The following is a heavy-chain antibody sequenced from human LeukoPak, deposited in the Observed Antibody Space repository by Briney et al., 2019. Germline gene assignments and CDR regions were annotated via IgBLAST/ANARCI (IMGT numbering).Heavy chain of an antibody. CDR2: ISSSSSYI. J-gene: IGHJ3*02. D-gene: IGHD3-9*01. V-gene: IGHV3-21*01. CDR1: GFTFSSYS. CDR3: ARTPSGVLRYFDWLLYGAFDI. Sequence: GGSLRLSCAASGFTFSSYSMNWVRQAPGKGLEWVGSISSSSSYIYYADPVKGRSTISRDNAKNSLYLQMNSLRAEDTAVYYCARTPSGVLRYFDWLLYGAFDIWGQGTMVTVSS.